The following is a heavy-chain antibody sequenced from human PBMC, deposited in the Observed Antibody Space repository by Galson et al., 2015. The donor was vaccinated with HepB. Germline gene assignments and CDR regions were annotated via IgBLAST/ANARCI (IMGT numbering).Heavy chain of an antibody. V-gene: IGHV3-30-3*01. CDR2: ISKDGSNR. CDR1: GFTFSTYT. CDR3: AREQHLVDLDS. Sequence: SLRLSCAASGFTFSTYTMHWVRQAPGKGLEWVSVISKDGSNRYQADSVKGRFTISRDNSKNTLYLQMNSLRAEDTAVYYCAREQHLVDLDSWGQGTLVTVSS. D-gene: IGHD6-13*01. J-gene: IGHJ4*02.